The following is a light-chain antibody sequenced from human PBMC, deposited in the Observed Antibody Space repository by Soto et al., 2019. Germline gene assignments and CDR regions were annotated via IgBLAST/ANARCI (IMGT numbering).Light chain of an antibody. J-gene: IGKJ1*01. CDR3: QQSYSSPPT. V-gene: IGKV1-39*01. CDR1: QSISNH. CDR2: AAS. Sequence: DIQITQSPSSLSASVEYRVIITCRASQSISNHLNWYQQKPGKAPKLLIFAASSLQSGVPSRFSGSRSGPDFTLTISSLQPEDFATYYCQQSYSSPPTFGQGTKVDI.